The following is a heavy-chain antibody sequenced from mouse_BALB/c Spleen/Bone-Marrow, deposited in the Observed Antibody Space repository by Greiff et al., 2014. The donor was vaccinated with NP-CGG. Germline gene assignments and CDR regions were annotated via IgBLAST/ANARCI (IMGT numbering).Heavy chain of an antibody. D-gene: IGHD2-3*01. V-gene: IGHV1-18*01. CDR1: GYSFTGYT. CDR2: INPYNGGT. J-gene: IGHJ3*01. CDR3: ARFGADGYPRFAY. Sequence: VQLQQSGPELVKPGASMRISCKASGYSFTGYTMNWVKQSHGKNLEWIGLINPYNGGTSYNQKFKGKATLTVDKSSSTAYMELLSLTSEDSSVYYCARFGADGYPRFAYWGQGTLVTVSA.